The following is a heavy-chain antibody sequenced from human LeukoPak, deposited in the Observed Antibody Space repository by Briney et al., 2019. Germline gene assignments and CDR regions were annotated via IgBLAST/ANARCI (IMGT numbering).Heavy chain of an antibody. CDR3: AREPPTTIFGVVTLRPLDY. CDR1: GNTFSSYD. CDR2: MNPNSGNT. Sequence: ASVKVSCKASGNTFSSYDINWVRQATGQGLEWMGWMNPNSGNTGYAQKFQGRVTMTRNTSISTAYMELSSLRSEDTAVYYCAREPPTTIFGVVTLRPLDYWGQGTLVTVSS. V-gene: IGHV1-8*01. J-gene: IGHJ4*02. D-gene: IGHD3-3*01.